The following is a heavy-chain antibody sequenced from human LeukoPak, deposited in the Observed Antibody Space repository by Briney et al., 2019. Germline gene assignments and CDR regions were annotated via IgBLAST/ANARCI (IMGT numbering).Heavy chain of an antibody. V-gene: IGHV1-69*13. J-gene: IGHJ3*02. CDR3: ARAGPPPYYYDSSGYPGGAFDI. CDR1: GGTFSSYA. D-gene: IGHD3-22*01. CDR2: IIPIFGTA. Sequence: EASVKVSCTASGGTFSSYAISWVRQAPGQGLEWMGGIIPIFGTANYAQKFQGRVTITADESTSTAYMELSSLRSEDTAVYYCARAGPPPYYYDSSGYPGGAFDIWGQGTMVTVSS.